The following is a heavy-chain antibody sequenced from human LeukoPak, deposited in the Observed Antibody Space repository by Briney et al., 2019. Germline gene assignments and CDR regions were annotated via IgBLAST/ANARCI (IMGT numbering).Heavy chain of an antibody. CDR2: ISYDGSNK. CDR1: GFTFSSYG. J-gene: IGHJ6*02. Sequence: GGSLRLSCAASGFTFSSYGMHWVRQALGKGLGWVAVISYDGSNKYYADSVKGRFTISRDNSKNTLYLQMNSLRAEDTAVYYCAKEYSPYGMDVWGQGTTVTVSS. V-gene: IGHV3-30*18. CDR3: AKEYSPYGMDV. D-gene: IGHD2-15*01.